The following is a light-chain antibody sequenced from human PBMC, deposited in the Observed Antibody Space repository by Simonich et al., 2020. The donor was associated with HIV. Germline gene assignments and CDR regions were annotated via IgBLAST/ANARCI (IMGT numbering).Light chain of an antibody. V-gene: IGKV3-15*01. CDR1: QSVRSN. CDR2: GAS. J-gene: IGKJ1*01. CDR3: QQYNSYSKT. Sequence: EVVMTQSPATLSVSPGERATLSCRASQSVRSNLAWYQQKPGQAPRLLIYGASTRATDIPARFSGSGSGTEFTLTISSLQPDDFATYYCQQYNSYSKTFGQGTKVEIK.